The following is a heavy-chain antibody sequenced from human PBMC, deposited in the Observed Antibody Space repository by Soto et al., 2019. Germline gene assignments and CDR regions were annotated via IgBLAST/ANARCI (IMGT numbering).Heavy chain of an antibody. CDR1: GFTFSSYG. D-gene: IGHD1-7*01. CDR2: SSATGAGT. CDR3: AKDRRAGGNYGFYSDF. Sequence: PGGSLRLSCAASGFTFSSYGMTWVRQAPGKGLEWVSFSSATGAGTYYADSVKGRFTISRDNSKNTLCLQMTSLRADDTAVYYCAKDRRAGGNYGFYSDFWGQGALVTVSS. V-gene: IGHV3-23*01. J-gene: IGHJ4*02.